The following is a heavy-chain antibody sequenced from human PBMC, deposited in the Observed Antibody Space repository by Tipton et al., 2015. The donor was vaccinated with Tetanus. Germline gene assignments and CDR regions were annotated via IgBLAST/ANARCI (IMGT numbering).Heavy chain of an antibody. CDR3: ARADKRMVVVATNWFDP. D-gene: IGHD2-21*01. J-gene: IGHJ5*02. V-gene: IGHV1-18*01. CDR2: VTPYNGHK. Sequence: QLVQSGAEVKKPGASVKVSCTANGYSFTSYGINWVRQAPGQGLEWVGWVTPYNGHKDLAQKLQGRVTMTTDASLRTAYLELRSLRSDDTAVYYCARADKRMVVVATNWFDPWGQGTLVTVS. CDR1: GYSFTSYG.